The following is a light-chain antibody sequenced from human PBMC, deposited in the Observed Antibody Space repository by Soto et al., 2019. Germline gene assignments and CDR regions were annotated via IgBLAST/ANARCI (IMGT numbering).Light chain of an antibody. CDR1: SSDVGGYDY. Sequence: QSFLTQPRSVSGSPGQSVTNSCTGTSSDVGGYDYVSWYQQDPGKAPKVLIYDVSERPSGVPDRFSGSKSDNTASLTISGLQAEDEAYYYCSSYAGSYTFVVFGGGTKVTVL. CDR3: SSYAGSYTFVV. J-gene: IGLJ2*01. V-gene: IGLV2-11*01. CDR2: DVS.